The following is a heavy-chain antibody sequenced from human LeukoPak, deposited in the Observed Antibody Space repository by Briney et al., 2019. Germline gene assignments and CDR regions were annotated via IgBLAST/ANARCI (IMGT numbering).Heavy chain of an antibody. J-gene: IGHJ4*02. V-gene: IGHV3-20*04. Sequence: GGSLRLSCAASGFRFDDYGMSWVRQVPGQGLEWVSAINWNGGSTGYADSVKGRFTISRDDAMNSLYLQMNSLRVEDTALYYCAKDSTYGWSSFDYWGQGALVIVSS. CDR2: INWNGGST. D-gene: IGHD3-10*01. CDR1: GFRFDDYG. CDR3: AKDSTYGWSSFDY.